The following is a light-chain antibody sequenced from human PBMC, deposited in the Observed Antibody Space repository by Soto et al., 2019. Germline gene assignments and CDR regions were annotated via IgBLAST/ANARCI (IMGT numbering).Light chain of an antibody. V-gene: IGLV1-40*01. CDR3: QSYDRSLRGRV. J-gene: IGLJ1*01. CDR1: SSNIGAGYD. CDR2: GNN. Sequence: QSVLTQPPSVSGAPGQRVTISCTGSSSNIGAGYDVHWYQQLPGTAPKLLIYGNNNRPSGVPDRFSGSKSGTSASLAITGLQADDEADYYCQSYDRSLRGRVFGTGTKLTVL.